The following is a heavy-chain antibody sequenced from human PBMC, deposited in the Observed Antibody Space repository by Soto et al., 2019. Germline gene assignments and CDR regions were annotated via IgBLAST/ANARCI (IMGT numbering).Heavy chain of an antibody. J-gene: IGHJ4*02. V-gene: IGHV4-59*08. CDR2: IYYSGST. CDR3: ARRYGDTLDY. CDR1: GGSISSYY. Sequence: SETLSLTCAVSGGSISSYYWSWIRQPPGKGLEWIGYIYYSGSTNYNPSLKSRVTISVDTSKNQFSLKLSSVTAADTAVYYCARRYGDTLDYWGQGTLVTVSS. D-gene: IGHD4-17*01.